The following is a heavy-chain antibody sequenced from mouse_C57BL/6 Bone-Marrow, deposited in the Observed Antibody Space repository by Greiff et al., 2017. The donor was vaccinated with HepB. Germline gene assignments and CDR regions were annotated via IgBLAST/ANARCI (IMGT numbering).Heavy chain of an antibody. CDR1: GYTFTSYG. CDR3: ARRSYGTAWFAY. V-gene: IGHV1-81*01. CDR2: IYPRSGNT. D-gene: IGHD2-1*01. J-gene: IGHJ3*01. Sequence: LVESGAELARPGASVKLSCKASGYTFTSYGISWVKQRTGQGLEWIGEIYPRSGNTYYNEKFKGKATLTADKSSSTAYMELRSLTSEDSAVYFCARRSYGTAWFAYWGQGTLVTVSA.